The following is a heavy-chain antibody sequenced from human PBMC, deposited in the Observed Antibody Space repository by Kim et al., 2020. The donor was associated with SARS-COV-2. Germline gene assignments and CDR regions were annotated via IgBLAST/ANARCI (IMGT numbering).Heavy chain of an antibody. CDR2: TYYRSKWYN. CDR1: GDSVSSNSAA. J-gene: IGHJ4*02. V-gene: IGHV6-1*01. CDR3: ARARIRDKLRASSPDTMLDY. D-gene: IGHD6-13*01. Sequence: SQTLSLTCAISGDSVSSNSAAWNWIRQSPSRGLEWLGRTYYRSKWYNDYAVSVKSRITINPDTSKNQFSLQLNSVTPEDTAVYYCARARIRDKLRASSPDTMLDYWGQGTLVTVSS.